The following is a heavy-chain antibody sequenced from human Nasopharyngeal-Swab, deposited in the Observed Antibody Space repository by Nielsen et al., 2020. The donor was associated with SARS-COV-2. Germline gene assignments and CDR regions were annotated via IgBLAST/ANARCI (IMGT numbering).Heavy chain of an antibody. CDR3: ARDSPHFLFPGPRLEVAGNFDY. CDR2: ISNSGKYI. V-gene: IGHV3-21*01. J-gene: IGHJ4*02. D-gene: IGHD6-19*01. CDR1: GFIFNHYS. Sequence: GESLKISCAASGFIFNHYSMNWVRQAPGKGLEWVSSISNSGKYIYYADSVQGRFTISRDSASNSVYLQMNSLRAEDTAVYYCARDSPHFLFPGPRLEVAGNFDYWGQGILVTVSS.